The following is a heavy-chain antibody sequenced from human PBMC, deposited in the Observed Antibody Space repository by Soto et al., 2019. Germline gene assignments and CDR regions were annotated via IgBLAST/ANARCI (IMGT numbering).Heavy chain of an antibody. Sequence: ASVKVSCKASGYTFTSYAMHWVRQAPGQRLEWMGWINAGNGNTKYSQKFQGRVTITRDTSASTAYMELSSLRSEDTAVYYCARGRLILPTDYFDYWGQGILVTVSS. D-gene: IGHD6-19*01. CDR3: ARGRLILPTDYFDY. V-gene: IGHV1-3*01. CDR2: INAGNGNT. CDR1: GYTFTSYA. J-gene: IGHJ4*02.